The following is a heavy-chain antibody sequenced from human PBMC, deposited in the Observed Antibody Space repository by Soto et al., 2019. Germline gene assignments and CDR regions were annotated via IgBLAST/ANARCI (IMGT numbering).Heavy chain of an antibody. J-gene: IGHJ3*02. V-gene: IGHV1-18*01. D-gene: IGHD2-15*01. CDR2: ISAYNGNT. Sequence: ASVKVSCKASGYTFTNYGITWVRQAPGQGLEWMGWISAYNGNTNYTQRLQGRVTMTTDTSTSTAYMELRSLRSDDTAVYYCARDENCSGGSCYSSAFDIWGQGTMVTVSS. CDR1: GYTFTNYG. CDR3: ARDENCSGGSCYSSAFDI.